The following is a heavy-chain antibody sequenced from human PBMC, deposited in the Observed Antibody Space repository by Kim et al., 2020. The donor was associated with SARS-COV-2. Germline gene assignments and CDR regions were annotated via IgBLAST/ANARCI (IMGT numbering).Heavy chain of an antibody. CDR2: INHSGST. Sequence: SETLSLTCAVYGGSFSGYYWSWIRQPPGKGLEWIGEINHSGSTNYNPSLKSRVTISVDTSKNQFSLKLSSVTAADTAVYYCAREGPPHDYVWGSYRSFRGCWAYWGQGTLVTVSS. J-gene: IGHJ4*02. D-gene: IGHD3-16*02. CDR3: AREGPPHDYVWGSYRSFRGCWAY. V-gene: IGHV4-34*01. CDR1: GGSFSGYY.